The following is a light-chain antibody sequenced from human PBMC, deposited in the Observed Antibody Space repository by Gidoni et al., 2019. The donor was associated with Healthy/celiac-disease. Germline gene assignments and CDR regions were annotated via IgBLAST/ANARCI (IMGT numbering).Light chain of an antibody. CDR3: QQLKSYLYT. Sequence: DIQLTQSPSFLSASVGDRVTITCRASQGISSYLAWYQQKPGKAPKLLIYAASTLQSGVPSRFSGSGSGTEFTLTISSLQPEDFATYYCQQLKSYLYTCGQGTKLEIK. CDR2: AAS. J-gene: IGKJ2*01. CDR1: QGISSY. V-gene: IGKV1-9*01.